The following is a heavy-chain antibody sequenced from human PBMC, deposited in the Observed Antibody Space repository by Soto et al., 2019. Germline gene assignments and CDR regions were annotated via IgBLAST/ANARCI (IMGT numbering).Heavy chain of an antibody. Sequence: QVQLVESGGGLVKPGGSLRLSCAASGFTFSDYYMTWIRQAPGKGLEWVSYISGSSTYTNYADSVNGRFTSSRDNAKNSLDLQMNSLRSDDTAVYYCGKMAKMVVPEYWFDPWGQGTLVTFSS. CDR1: GFTFSDYY. V-gene: IGHV3-11*06. CDR2: ISGSSTYT. J-gene: IGHJ5*02. D-gene: IGHD2-2*01. CDR3: GKMAKMVVPEYWFDP.